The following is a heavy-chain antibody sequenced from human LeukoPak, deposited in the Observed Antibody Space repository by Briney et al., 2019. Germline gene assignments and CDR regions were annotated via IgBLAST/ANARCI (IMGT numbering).Heavy chain of an antibody. CDR1: GVSISSYY. V-gene: IGHV4-59*01. D-gene: IGHD3-16*02. CDR2: IYYSGST. Sequence: SETLSLTCTVSGVSISSYYWSWIRQPPGKGLEWIGYIYYSGSTNYNPSLKSRVTISVDTSKNQFSLKLSSVTAADTAVYYCARAEGFSDYVWGSYRGEPYFDYWGQGTLVTVSS. CDR3: ARAEGFSDYVWGSYRGEPYFDY. J-gene: IGHJ4*02.